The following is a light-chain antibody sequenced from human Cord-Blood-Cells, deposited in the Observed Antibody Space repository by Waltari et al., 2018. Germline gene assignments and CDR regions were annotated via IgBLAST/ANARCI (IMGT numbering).Light chain of an antibody. CDR1: SSDVGGFNL. J-gene: IGLJ3*02. V-gene: IGLV2-23*01. Sequence: QFALTQPAPVPGPPGQSFTIPCTGTSSDVGGFNLVSWYQQHPGKAPNLMIYEGSKRPSGVSNRFSGSKSGNTASLTISGLQAEDEADYYCCSYAGSSTWVFGGGTKLTVL. CDR3: CSYAGSSTWV. CDR2: EGS.